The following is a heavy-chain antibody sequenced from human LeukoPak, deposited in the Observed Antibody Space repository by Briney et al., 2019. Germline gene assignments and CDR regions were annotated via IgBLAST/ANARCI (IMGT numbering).Heavy chain of an antibody. Sequence: GASVKVSCKASGYTFTSYGISWVRQAPGQGLEWMGWISAYNGNTNYAQKLQGRVTMTTDTSTSTAYMELRSLRSEDTAVYYCARAAVADPPGLYGMDVWGQGTTVTVSS. J-gene: IGHJ6*02. CDR3: ARAAVADPPGLYGMDV. CDR2: ISAYNGNT. D-gene: IGHD6-19*01. CDR1: GYTFTSYG. V-gene: IGHV1-18*01.